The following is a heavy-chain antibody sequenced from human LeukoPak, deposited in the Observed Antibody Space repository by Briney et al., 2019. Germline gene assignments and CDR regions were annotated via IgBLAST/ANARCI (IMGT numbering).Heavy chain of an antibody. J-gene: IGHJ5*02. D-gene: IGHD3-3*01. CDR1: GYSFTSYW. Sequence: GESLKISCKGSGYSFTSYWIGWVRQMPGKGLEWMRIIYPGDSDTRYSPSFQGQVTISADKSISTAYLQWSSLKVSDTAMYYCAREGGYDFWSGPNWFDPWGQGTLVTVSS. CDR2: IYPGDSDT. V-gene: IGHV5-51*01. CDR3: AREGGYDFWSGPNWFDP.